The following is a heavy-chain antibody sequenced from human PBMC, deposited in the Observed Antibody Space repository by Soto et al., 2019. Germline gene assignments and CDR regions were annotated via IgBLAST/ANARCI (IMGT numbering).Heavy chain of an antibody. D-gene: IGHD2-15*01. Sequence: ASVKVSCKASGYTFSTSGMSWLRQAPGQGPEWMGWISTYNGDTNDAPKFQDRVTMTSDTSTSTVYMELRSLRSDDTAVYYCAGAGAAPYYYYGMDVWGQ. CDR2: ISTYNGDT. CDR1: GYTFSTSG. J-gene: IGHJ6*02. CDR3: AGAGAAPYYYYGMDV. V-gene: IGHV1-18*01.